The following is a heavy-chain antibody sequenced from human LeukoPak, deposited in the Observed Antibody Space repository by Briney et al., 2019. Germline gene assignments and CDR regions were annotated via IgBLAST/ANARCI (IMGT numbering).Heavy chain of an antibody. CDR3: ARGGSYPYYYYGMDV. Sequence: GGSLRPSCAASGFTFSSYGMHWVRQAPGKGLEWVSSISSSSSYIYYADSVKGRFTISRDNAKNSLYLQMNSLRAEDTAVYYCARGGSYPYYYYGMDVWGQGTTVTVSS. V-gene: IGHV3-21*01. CDR1: GFTFSSYG. CDR2: ISSSSSYI. J-gene: IGHJ6*02. D-gene: IGHD1-26*01.